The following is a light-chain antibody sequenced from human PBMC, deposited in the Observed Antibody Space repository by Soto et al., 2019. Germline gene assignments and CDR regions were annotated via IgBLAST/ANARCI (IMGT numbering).Light chain of an antibody. V-gene: IGLV1-40*01. Sequence: QAVVTQPPSVSGAPGQRVTISCTGSSSNIGAGYDVHWYQQLPGTAPKLLIYGNSNRPSGVPDRFSASKSGTSASLAITGLQAEDEADYYCQSYDSSLSGDVVFGGGTKLTVL. CDR2: GNS. CDR3: QSYDSSLSGDVV. J-gene: IGLJ2*01. CDR1: SSNIGAGYD.